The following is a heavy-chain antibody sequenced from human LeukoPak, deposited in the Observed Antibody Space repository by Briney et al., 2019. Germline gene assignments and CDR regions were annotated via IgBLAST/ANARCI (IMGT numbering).Heavy chain of an antibody. D-gene: IGHD3-9*01. V-gene: IGHV1-18*01. J-gene: IGHJ5*02. CDR3: AKDRQLRYFENP. CDR2: ISAYNGNT. Sequence: ASVKVSCRASGYTFTSYGISWVRQAPGQGLEWMGWISAYNGNTNYAQKLQGRVTMTTDTSTSTAYMELRSLRSDDTAVYYCAKDRQLRYFENPWGQGTLVTVSS. CDR1: GYTFTSYG.